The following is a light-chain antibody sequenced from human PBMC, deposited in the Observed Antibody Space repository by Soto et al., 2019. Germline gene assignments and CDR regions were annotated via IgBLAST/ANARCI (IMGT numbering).Light chain of an antibody. Sequence: QSVLTQSPSASASLGASVKLTCTLSSGHSSYAIAWHQQQPEKGPRYLMKLNSDGSHSKGDGIPDRFSGSSSGAERYLPISSLQSEDEADYYFQTWGTGIRVFGGGTQLTVL. CDR2: LNSDGSH. V-gene: IGLV4-69*01. J-gene: IGLJ2*01. CDR1: SGHSSYA. CDR3: QTWGTGIRV.